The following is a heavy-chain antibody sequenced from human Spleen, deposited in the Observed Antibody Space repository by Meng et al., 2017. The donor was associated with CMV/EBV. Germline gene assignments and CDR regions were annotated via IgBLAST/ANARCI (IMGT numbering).Heavy chain of an antibody. CDR1: FSGYY. CDR2: INHSGST. Sequence: FSGYYWSWIRQPPGKGLEWIGEINHSGSTNYNPSLKSRVTISVDTSKNQFSLKLSSVTAADTAVYYCARGKEGAAAGASRSRAAFDYWGQGTLVTVSS. D-gene: IGHD6-13*01. CDR3: ARGKEGAAAGASRSRAAFDY. V-gene: IGHV4-34*01. J-gene: IGHJ4*02.